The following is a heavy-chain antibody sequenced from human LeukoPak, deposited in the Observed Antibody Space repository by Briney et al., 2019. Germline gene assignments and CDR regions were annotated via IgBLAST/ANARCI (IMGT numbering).Heavy chain of an antibody. CDR2: ISGSGGST. V-gene: IGHV3-23*01. J-gene: IGHJ4*02. CDR1: GFTFSSYG. CDR3: AKLLNKSYYGIVTGYCFDY. Sequence: PGGSLRLSCAASGFTFSSYGMSWVRQAPGKGLEWVSAISGSGGSTYYADSVKGRFTISRDNSKHTLYLQINSLRAEDTAVYYCAKLLNKSYYGIVTGYCFDYWGQGTLVTVSS. D-gene: IGHD3-9*01.